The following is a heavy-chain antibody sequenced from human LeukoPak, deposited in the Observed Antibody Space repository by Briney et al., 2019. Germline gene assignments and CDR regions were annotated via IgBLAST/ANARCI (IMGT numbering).Heavy chain of an antibody. J-gene: IGHJ4*02. CDR2: MYYSGST. CDR3: ARHGRMGTINPSH. Sequence: PSETLSLTCTVSGGSISNSSYYWGWIRQPPGKGLEWIGSMYYSGSTYYNPSLKSRATISVDTSKNQFSLKLSSVTAADTAVYYCARHGRMGTINPSHWGQGTLVTVSS. CDR1: GGSISNSSYY. V-gene: IGHV4-39*01. D-gene: IGHD5-24*01.